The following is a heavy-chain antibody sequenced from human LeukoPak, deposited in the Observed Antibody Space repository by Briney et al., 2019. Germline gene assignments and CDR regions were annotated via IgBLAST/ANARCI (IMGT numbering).Heavy chain of an antibody. J-gene: IGHJ4*02. CDR3: ARCGAYYYDSSGYYEGDY. CDR1: GYTFTSYG. Sequence: GESLKISCKGSGYTFTSYGISWVRQAPGQGLEWMGWISAYNGNTNYAQKLQGRVTMTTDTSTSTAYMELRSLRSDDTAVYYCARCGAYYYDSSGYYEGDYWGQGTLVTVSS. CDR2: ISAYNGNT. V-gene: IGHV1-18*01. D-gene: IGHD3-22*01.